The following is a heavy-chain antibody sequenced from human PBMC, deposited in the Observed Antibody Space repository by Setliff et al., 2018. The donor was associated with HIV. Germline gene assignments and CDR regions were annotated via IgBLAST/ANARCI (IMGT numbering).Heavy chain of an antibody. Sequence: GGSLRLSCAASGFTISSHQMSWVRQAPGKGLEWVAKIIQDESAKYYVDSVKGRFTISRDNAKNSLYLQMNSLGGEDTAIYYCASFPTITASQDVFDIWGHGTMVTVSS. V-gene: IGHV3-7*01. J-gene: IGHJ3*02. CDR2: IIQDESAK. CDR3: ASFPTITASQDVFDI. D-gene: IGHD4-4*01. CDR1: GFTISSHQ.